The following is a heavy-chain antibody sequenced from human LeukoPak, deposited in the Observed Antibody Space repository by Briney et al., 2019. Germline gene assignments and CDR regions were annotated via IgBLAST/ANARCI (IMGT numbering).Heavy chain of an antibody. CDR2: IYYSGST. V-gene: IGHV4-30-4*01. Sequence: SETLSLTCTVSGGSINSGDYYWSWIRQPPGKGLEWIGYIYYSGSTYYNPSLKSRVTIPVDTSKNQFSLKLSSVTAADTAVYYCARLIAAAGRPGNWFDPWGQGTLVTVSS. J-gene: IGHJ5*02. CDR3: ARLIAAAGRPGNWFDP. D-gene: IGHD6-13*01. CDR1: GGSINSGDYY.